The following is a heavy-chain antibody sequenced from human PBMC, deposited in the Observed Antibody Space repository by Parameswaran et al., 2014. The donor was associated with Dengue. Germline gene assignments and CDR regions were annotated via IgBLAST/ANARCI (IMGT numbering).Heavy chain of an antibody. Sequence: RWIRQPQEGLEWVSGVSGSGGSTYFTGSVKGRFTISRDNSKNTLYLQINSLRAEDTAVYYCAKGGYCSSTSDWDVWGQGTTVTVSS. CDR3: AKGGYCSSTSDWDV. CDR2: VSGSGGST. D-gene: IGHD2-2*01. V-gene: IGHV3-23*01. J-gene: IGHJ6*02.